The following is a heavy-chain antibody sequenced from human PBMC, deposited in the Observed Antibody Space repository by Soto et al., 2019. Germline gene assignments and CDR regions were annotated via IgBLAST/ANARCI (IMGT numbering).Heavy chain of an antibody. CDR1: GGSIKSDHW. V-gene: IGHV4-4*02. Sequence: SETLSLTCDVSGGSIKSDHWWAWVRQSPGKGLEWIGEIYHSGSAFSNPSLKSRVTISLDRSNNQFSLNLPSVTAADTAVYFCARADSALGGKGLDVWGQGTTVTVSS. CDR3: ARADSALGGKGLDV. J-gene: IGHJ6*02. D-gene: IGHD1-1*01. CDR2: IYHSGSA.